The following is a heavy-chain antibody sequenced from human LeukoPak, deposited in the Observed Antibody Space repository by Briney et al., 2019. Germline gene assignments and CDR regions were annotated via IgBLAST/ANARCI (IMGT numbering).Heavy chain of an antibody. Sequence: AGGSLRLSCAASGFTFSSYGMHWVRQAPGKGLEWVAVIWYDGSNKYYADSVKGRFTISRDSSKNTLYLQMNSLRAEDTAVYYCAKAAAADPLLSDFDYWGQGTLVTVSS. CDR2: IWYDGSNK. J-gene: IGHJ4*02. V-gene: IGHV3-33*06. CDR3: AKAAAADPLLSDFDY. D-gene: IGHD6-13*01. CDR1: GFTFSSYG.